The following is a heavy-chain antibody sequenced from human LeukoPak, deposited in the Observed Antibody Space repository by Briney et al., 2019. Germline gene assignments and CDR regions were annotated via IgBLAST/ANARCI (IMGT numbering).Heavy chain of an antibody. CDR3: ARDRVGATDYFDY. CDR1: GFTVSSNY. V-gene: IGHV3-53*05. J-gene: IGHJ4*02. Sequence: AGGSLRLSCAASGFTVSSNYMNWVRQAPGKGLEWVSVIYSGGSTYYADSVKGRFTISRDNSENTLYLQMNSLRAEDTAVYYCARDRVGATDYFDYWGQGTLVTVSS. CDR2: IYSGGST. D-gene: IGHD1-26*01.